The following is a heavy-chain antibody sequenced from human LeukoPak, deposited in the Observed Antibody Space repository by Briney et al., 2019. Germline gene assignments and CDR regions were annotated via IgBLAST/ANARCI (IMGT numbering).Heavy chain of an antibody. Sequence: GGSLRLSCAASGFTFGSYAMSWVRQAPGKGLEWVSGISNSGGDTYYADSVKGRFTISRDNNKNTLYLQMNSLRAEDTAIYYCAKDAYFSSASWFYYWGQGTLVTVSS. CDR2: ISNSGGDT. CDR1: GFTFGSYA. V-gene: IGHV3-23*01. J-gene: IGHJ4*02. CDR3: AKDAYFSSASWFYY. D-gene: IGHD6-13*01.